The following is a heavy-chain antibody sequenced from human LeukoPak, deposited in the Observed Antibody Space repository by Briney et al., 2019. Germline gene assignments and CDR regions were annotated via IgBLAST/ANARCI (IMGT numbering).Heavy chain of an antibody. V-gene: IGHV3-11*04. CDR1: GFTFSDYY. Sequence: GGSPRLSCAASGFTFSDYYMSWIRQAPGKGLEWVSYISSSGSTIYYADSVKGRFTISRDNAKNSLYLQMNSLRAEDTAVYYCASCRYSSSLSPLDYWGQGTLVTVSS. CDR2: ISSSGSTI. D-gene: IGHD6-13*01. J-gene: IGHJ4*02. CDR3: ASCRYSSSLSPLDY.